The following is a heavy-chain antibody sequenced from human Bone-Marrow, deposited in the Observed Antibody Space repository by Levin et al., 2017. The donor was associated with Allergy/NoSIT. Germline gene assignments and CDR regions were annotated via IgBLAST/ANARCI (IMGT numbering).Heavy chain of an antibody. Sequence: ETLSLTCAASGFTFSSYSMNWVRQAPGKGLEWVSSISSSSSYIYYADSVKGRFTISRDNAKNSLYLQMNSLRAEDTAVYYCAREHMEWNYAFDIWGQGTMVTVSS. J-gene: IGHJ3*02. V-gene: IGHV3-21*01. D-gene: IGHD3-3*01. CDR2: ISSSSSYI. CDR3: AREHMEWNYAFDI. CDR1: GFTFSSYS.